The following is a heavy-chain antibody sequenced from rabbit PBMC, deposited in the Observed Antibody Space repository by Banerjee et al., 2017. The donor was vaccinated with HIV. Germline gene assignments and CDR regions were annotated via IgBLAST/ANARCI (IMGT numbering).Heavy chain of an antibody. CDR3: ARDPAYSSTSDYFYFNL. Sequence: QSLEESGGDLVKPGASLTLTCTASGFSFSSSYCMCWVRQAPGKGLEWIACIYAGSSGNTYYASWAKGRFTISKTSSTTVTLQMTSLTAADTATYFCARDPAYSSTSDYFYFNLWGPGTLVTVS. D-gene: IGHD1-1*01. V-gene: IGHV1S40*01. CDR2: IYAGSSGNT. CDR1: GFSFSSSYC. J-gene: IGHJ4*01.